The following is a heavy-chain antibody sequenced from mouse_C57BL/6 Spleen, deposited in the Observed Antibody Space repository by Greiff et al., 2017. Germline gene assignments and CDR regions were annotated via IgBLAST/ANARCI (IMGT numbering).Heavy chain of an antibody. CDR1: GFTFSDYY. CDR3: GRLFYSFDY. Sequence: EVQLVESEGGLVQPGSSMKLSCTASGFTFSDYYMAWVRQVPEKGLEWVANINYDGSSTYYLDSLKSRFIIARDNAKSMLYLQMSSLKSEDTSTYYCGRLFYSFDYWGQGTTLTVSS. CDR2: INYDGSST. J-gene: IGHJ2*01. V-gene: IGHV5-16*01.